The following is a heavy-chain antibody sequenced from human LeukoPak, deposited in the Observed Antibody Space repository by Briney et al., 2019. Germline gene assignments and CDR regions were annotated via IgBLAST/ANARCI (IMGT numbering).Heavy chain of an antibody. V-gene: IGHV4-4*07. CDR3: ARGRYCSADICSGGDAFDI. J-gene: IGHJ3*02. D-gene: IGHD2-15*01. Sequence: PSEPLSLTCTVSGGSINNYYWSWIRQPAGKGLEWIGRIYTRGSTNYNPSLKSRVTMSVDTSKNQFSLKLSSVTAADTAVYYCARGRYCSADICSGGDAFDIWGQGTMVSVSS. CDR1: GGSINNYY. CDR2: IYTRGST.